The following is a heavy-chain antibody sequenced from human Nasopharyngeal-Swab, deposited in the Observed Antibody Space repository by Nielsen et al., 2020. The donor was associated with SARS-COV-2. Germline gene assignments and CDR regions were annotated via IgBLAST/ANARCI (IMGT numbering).Heavy chain of an antibody. CDR2: IYYSGST. D-gene: IGHD5-18*01. CDR3: ARSGYSYVSYYYYYGMDV. V-gene: IGHV4-39*07. J-gene: IGHJ6*02. Sequence: AESLRLSCTVSGGSISSSSYYWGWIRQPPGKGLEWIGSIYYSGSTYYNPSLKSRVTVSVDTAKNQFSLKLSSVTAADTAVYYCARSGYSYVSYYYYYGMDVWGQGTTVTVSS. CDR1: GGSISSSSYY.